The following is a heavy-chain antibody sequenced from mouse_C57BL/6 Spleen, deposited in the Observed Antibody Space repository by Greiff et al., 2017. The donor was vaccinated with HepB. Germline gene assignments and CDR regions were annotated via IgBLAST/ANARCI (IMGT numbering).Heavy chain of an antibody. V-gene: IGHV1-81*01. CDR1: GYTFTSYG. CDR2: FYPRSGNT. D-gene: IGHD1-1*01. CDR3: ARTRIITTVVDY. J-gene: IGHJ2*01. Sequence: VQLQESGAELARPGASVKLSCKASGYTFTSYGISWVKQRTGQGLEWIGGFYPRSGNTYYNEKFKGKATLTADKSSSTAYMELRSLTSEDSAVYFCARTRIITTVVDYWGQGTTLTVSS.